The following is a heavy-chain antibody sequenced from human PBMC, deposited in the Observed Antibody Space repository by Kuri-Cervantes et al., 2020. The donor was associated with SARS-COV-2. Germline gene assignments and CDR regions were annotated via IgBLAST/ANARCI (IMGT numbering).Heavy chain of an antibody. Sequence: YAIQWVRQVPGKGLEWASAISGSGGSTYYADSVKGRFTISRDNSKNTLYLQMNSLRAEDTAVYYCARVSPYYYDSSGYYYAAIHFDYWGQGTLVTVSS. CDR1: YA. J-gene: IGHJ4*02. CDR3: ARVSPYYYDSSGYYYAAIHFDY. CDR2: ISGSGGST. D-gene: IGHD3-22*01. V-gene: IGHV3-23*01.